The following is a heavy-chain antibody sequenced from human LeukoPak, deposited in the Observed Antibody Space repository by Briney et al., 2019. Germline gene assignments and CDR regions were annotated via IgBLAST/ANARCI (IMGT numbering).Heavy chain of an antibody. CDR3: ARSLWFGEFYFDY. CDR2: IYHSGST. J-gene: IGHJ4*02. D-gene: IGHD3-10*01. Sequence: PSETLSLTCAVSGYTISSGYYWGWIRQPPGKGLEWIGSIYHSGSTYYNPSLKSRVTISVDTSKNQFSLELSSVTAADTAVYYCARSLWFGEFYFDYWGQGTLVTVSS. V-gene: IGHV4-38-2*01. CDR1: GYTISSGYY.